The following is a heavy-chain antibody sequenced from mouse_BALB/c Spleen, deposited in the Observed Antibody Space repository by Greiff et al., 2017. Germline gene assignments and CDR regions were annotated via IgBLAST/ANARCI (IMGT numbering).Heavy chain of an antibody. CDR3: ARSYYRYDQFAY. Sequence: VQLQESGAELAKPGASVKMSCKASGYTFTSYWMHWVKQRPGQGLEWIGYINPSTGYTEYNQKFKDKATLTADKSSSTAYMQLSSLTSEDSAVYYCARSYYRYDQFAYWGQGTLVTVSA. CDR2: INPSTGYT. J-gene: IGHJ3*01. CDR1: GYTFTSYW. V-gene: IGHV1-7*01. D-gene: IGHD2-14*01.